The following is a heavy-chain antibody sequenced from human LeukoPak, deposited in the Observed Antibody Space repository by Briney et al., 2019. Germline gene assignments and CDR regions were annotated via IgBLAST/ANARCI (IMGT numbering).Heavy chain of an antibody. CDR1: GFTFSDYY. CDR2: ISSSRSYT. D-gene: IGHD2-2*01. J-gene: IGHJ6*02. CDR3: ARDCSSTSCYVFWEPGYGMDV. V-gene: IGHV3-11*06. Sequence: GWSLRLSCAASGFTFSDYYMSWIRQAPGKGLEWVSHISSSRSYTNYADSVKGRFTISRDNAQNSLYLQMNSLRAEDRAVYYCARDCSSTSCYVFWEPGYGMDVWGQGTTVTVSS.